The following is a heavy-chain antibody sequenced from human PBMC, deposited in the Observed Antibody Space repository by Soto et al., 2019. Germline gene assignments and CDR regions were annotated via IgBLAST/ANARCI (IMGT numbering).Heavy chain of an antibody. Sequence: EVQLVESGGGLIQPGGSLRLSCAASGFTVSSNYMSWVRQAPGKGLGWVSVIYSGGSTYYADSVKGRFTISRDNSKNTLHLQMNSLRAEDTAVYYCARDQRSSWYSWFDPWGQGTLVTVSS. CDR1: GFTVSSNY. CDR2: IYSGGST. D-gene: IGHD6-13*01. J-gene: IGHJ5*02. CDR3: ARDQRSSWYSWFDP. V-gene: IGHV3-53*01.